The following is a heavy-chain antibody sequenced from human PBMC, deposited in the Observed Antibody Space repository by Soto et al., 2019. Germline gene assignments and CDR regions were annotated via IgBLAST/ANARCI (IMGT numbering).Heavy chain of an antibody. CDR1: EFTIISYA. D-gene: IGHD6-19*01. CDR3: ARAAVAMDY. Sequence: GGSLRLSCAASEFTIISYAIHWGRQAPGKGLEWVAVISYDGSSKYNSDSVKDPFTISRDKSKNTVYLQMHSLTVEDTAVYYCARAAVAMDYWGRGTLVTVSS. CDR2: ISYDGSSK. V-gene: IGHV3-30-3*01. J-gene: IGHJ4*02.